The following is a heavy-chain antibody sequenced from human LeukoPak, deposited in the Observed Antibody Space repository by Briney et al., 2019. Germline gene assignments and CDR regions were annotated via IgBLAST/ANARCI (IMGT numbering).Heavy chain of an antibody. V-gene: IGHV3-21*01. D-gene: IGHD5-24*01. Sequence: GGSLRLSCAASGFTFSSYSMNWVRQAPGKGLEWVSSISSSSSYIYYADSVKGRFTISRDNAKNSLHLQMNSLRAEDTAVYYCATQRDGYNSPFDYWGQGISVTVSS. CDR1: GFTFSSYS. CDR3: ATQRDGYNSPFDY. CDR2: ISSSSSYI. J-gene: IGHJ4*02.